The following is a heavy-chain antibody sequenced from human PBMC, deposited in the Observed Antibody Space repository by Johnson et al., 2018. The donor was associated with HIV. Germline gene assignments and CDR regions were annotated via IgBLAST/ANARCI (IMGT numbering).Heavy chain of an antibody. D-gene: IGHD1-26*01. CDR2: IGTAGDT. Sequence: VQLVEFGGGLVQPGGSLRLSCAASGFTFSSYDMHWVRQATVKGLEWVSAIGTAGDTYYPGSVKGRFTIPRDNSKNTLYLQMNSLRSEDTAVYSCAFESGSYFRHAFDVWGQGTMVTVSS. J-gene: IGHJ3*01. V-gene: IGHV3-13*01. CDR1: GFTFSSYD. CDR3: AFESGSYFRHAFDV.